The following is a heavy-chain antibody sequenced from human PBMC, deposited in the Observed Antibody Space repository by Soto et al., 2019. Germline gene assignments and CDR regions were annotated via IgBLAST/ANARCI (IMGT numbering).Heavy chain of an antibody. Sequence: QVQLVQSGAEVKKPGSSVKVSCKASGGTFSSYTISWVRQAPGQGLEWMGRIIPILGIANYAQKFQGRVTITADKSNSTVYTELSSLRSEDTAVYYCARAGSGSDFRRWLDPWGQGTLVTVSS. D-gene: IGHD1-26*01. V-gene: IGHV1-69*02. J-gene: IGHJ5*02. CDR2: IIPILGIA. CDR1: GGTFSSYT. CDR3: ARAGSGSDFRRWLDP.